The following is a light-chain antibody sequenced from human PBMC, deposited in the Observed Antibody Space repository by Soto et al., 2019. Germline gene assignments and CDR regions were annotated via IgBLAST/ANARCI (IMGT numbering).Light chain of an antibody. CDR2: WAS. J-gene: IGKJ2*01. V-gene: IGKV4-1*01. CDR1: QNVLYSSNNQNY. CDR3: HQYYSLPYT. Sequence: DIVLTQSPDSLTVSLGERATINCKSSQNVLYSSNNQNYLAWYQQKPGQPPKLLIYWASTREFGVPDRFSGSGSGTDFTLTISSLQAEDVAVYYCHQYYSLPYTFGRGTKLEIK.